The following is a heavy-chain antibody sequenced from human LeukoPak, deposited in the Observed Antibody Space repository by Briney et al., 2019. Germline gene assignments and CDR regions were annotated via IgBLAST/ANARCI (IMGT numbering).Heavy chain of an antibody. J-gene: IGHJ6*02. CDR3: TRDKPMDV. Sequence: PGRSLRLSCAASGFTFSSYWMHWVRQAPGKGLVWVSLIKSDGISTGYADSVKGRFTISRDNAKNTLYLQMNSLRAEDTAVYYCTRDKPMDVWGQGTTVTVSS. CDR1: GFTFSSYW. CDR2: IKSDGIST. V-gene: IGHV3-74*01.